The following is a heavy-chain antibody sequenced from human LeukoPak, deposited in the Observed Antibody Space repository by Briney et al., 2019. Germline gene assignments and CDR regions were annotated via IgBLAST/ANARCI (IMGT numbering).Heavy chain of an antibody. Sequence: GGSLRLSCAASGFTFSSNGMHWVRQAPGKGLEWVAVISYDGSNKYYADSVKGRFTISRDNSKNTLYLQMNSLRAEDTAVYYCAKVGGGHDYWGQGTLVTVSS. CDR2: ISYDGSNK. V-gene: IGHV3-30*18. CDR3: AKVGGGHDY. CDR1: GFTFSSNG. D-gene: IGHD2-15*01. J-gene: IGHJ4*02.